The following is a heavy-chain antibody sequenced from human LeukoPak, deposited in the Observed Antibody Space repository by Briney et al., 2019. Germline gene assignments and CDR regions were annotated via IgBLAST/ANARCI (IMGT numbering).Heavy chain of an antibody. CDR2: ISGSGGST. CDR1: GFTFSSYA. Sequence: PGGSLRLSCAASGFTFSSYAMSWVRQAPGKGLEWVSVISGSGGSTYYAHSVKGRFTISRDNSKNTLHLQMNSQRAEDTAVYYCAKDLGLWGSSSDNYWGQGTLVTVSS. CDR3: AKDLGLWGSSSDNY. V-gene: IGHV3-23*01. J-gene: IGHJ4*02. D-gene: IGHD6-6*01.